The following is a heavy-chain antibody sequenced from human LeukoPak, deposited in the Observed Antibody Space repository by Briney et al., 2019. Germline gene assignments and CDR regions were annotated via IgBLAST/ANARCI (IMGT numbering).Heavy chain of an antibody. V-gene: IGHV3-53*01. J-gene: IGHJ5*02. CDR1: GFTVSSNY. CDR3: ARGGHGAADQ. CDR2: IYTDGST. Sequence: GGSLRLSCAASGFTVSSNYMSWVRQAPGKGLEWVSVIYTDGSTYYADSVKGRFTISRDNSKNTLYLQMNNLRAEDTAVYYCARGGHGAADQWGQGTLVTVSS. D-gene: IGHD1-26*01.